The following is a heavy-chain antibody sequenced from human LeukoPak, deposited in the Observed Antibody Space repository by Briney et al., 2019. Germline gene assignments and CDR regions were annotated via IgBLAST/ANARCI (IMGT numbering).Heavy chain of an antibody. CDR1: GFTFISFG. CDR2: ISYDGSNK. V-gene: IGHV3-30*18. Sequence: GGSLGLSCAASGFTFISFGMHWVRQAPGKGLEWVALISYDGSNKYYADSVKGRFTISRDNSKNTLYLQMNSLRAEDAAVYYCAKDWDPGYYDSSGSYPDYWGQGTLVTVSS. CDR3: AKDWDPGYYDSSGSYPDY. J-gene: IGHJ4*02. D-gene: IGHD3-22*01.